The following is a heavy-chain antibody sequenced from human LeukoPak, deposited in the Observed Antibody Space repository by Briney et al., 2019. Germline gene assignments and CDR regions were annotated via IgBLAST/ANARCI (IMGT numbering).Heavy chain of an antibody. CDR3: ANQFRGYYYYMDV. V-gene: IGHV3-30-3*01. CDR2: ISYDGSNK. D-gene: IGHD3-16*01. CDR1: GFTFSSYA. Sequence: PGGSLRLSCAASGFTFSSYAMHWVRQAPGKGLEWVAVISYDGSNKYYADSVKGRFTISRDNSKNTLYLQMNSLRAEDTAVYYCANQFRGYYYYMDVWGKGTTVTVSS. J-gene: IGHJ6*03.